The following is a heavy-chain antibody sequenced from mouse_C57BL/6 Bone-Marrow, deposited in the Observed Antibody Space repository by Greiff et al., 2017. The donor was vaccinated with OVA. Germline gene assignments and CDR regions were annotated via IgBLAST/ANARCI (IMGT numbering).Heavy chain of an antibody. CDR2: IYPRSGNT. CDR1: GYTFTSYG. V-gene: IGHV1-81*01. D-gene: IGHD2-4*01. J-gene: IGHJ3*01. CDR3: AGGSYYDYGWAWFAY. Sequence: QVQLQQSGAELARPGASVKLSCKASGYTFTSYGISWVKQRTGQGLEWIGEIYPRSGNTYYNEKFKGKATLTADKSSSTAYMELRSLTSEDSAVYFCAGGSYYDYGWAWFAYWGQGTLVTVSA.